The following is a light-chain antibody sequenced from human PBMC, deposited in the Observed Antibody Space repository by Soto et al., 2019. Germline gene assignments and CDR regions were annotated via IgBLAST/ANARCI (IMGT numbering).Light chain of an antibody. V-gene: IGKV1-5*01. CDR1: QSISSW. J-gene: IGKJ4*01. Sequence: DIQMTQSPSPLSASVGDRVTITCRATQSISSWLAWYQQKPGKASKLLLYDASSLESGVPSRLSGSGSGTEFTLTISSLQPDDFATYYCQQYNSYLTFGGGTKVEIK. CDR3: QQYNSYLT. CDR2: DAS.